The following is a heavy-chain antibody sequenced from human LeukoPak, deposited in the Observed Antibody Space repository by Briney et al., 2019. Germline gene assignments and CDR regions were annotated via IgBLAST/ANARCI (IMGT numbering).Heavy chain of an antibody. CDR3: ARDYFDY. J-gene: IGHJ4*02. V-gene: IGHV3-7*01. CDR2: IKQDGNEK. CDR1: GFTFSNYW. Sequence: GGSLRLSCAASGFTFSNYWMHWVRQAPGKGLEWVANIKQDGNEKYYVDSVKGRFAISRDNAKNSLYLQMNSLRAEDTAVYYCARDYFDYWGQGTLVTVSS.